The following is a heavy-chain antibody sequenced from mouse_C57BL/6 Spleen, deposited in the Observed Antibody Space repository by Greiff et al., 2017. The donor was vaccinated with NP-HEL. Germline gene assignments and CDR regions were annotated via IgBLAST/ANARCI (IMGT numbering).Heavy chain of an antibody. Sequence: LEESGPELVKPGASVKISCKASGYAFSSSWMNWVKQRPGKGLEWIGRIYPGDGDTNYNGKFKGKATLTADKSSSTAYMQLSSLTSEDSAVYFCARVADWYFDVWGTGTTVTVSS. J-gene: IGHJ1*03. V-gene: IGHV1-82*01. D-gene: IGHD3-3*01. CDR2: IYPGDGDT. CDR3: ARVADWYFDV. CDR1: GYAFSSSW.